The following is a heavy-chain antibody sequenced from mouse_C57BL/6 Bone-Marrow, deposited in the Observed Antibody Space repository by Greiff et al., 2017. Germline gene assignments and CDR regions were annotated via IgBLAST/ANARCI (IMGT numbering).Heavy chain of an antibody. CDR2: INPSTGGT. D-gene: IGHD3-2*02. CDR3: ARVGSGYGFAY. V-gene: IGHV1-42*01. J-gene: IGHJ3*01. CDR1: GYSFTGYY. Sequence: VQLQQSGPELVKPGASVKISCKASGYSFTGYYMNWVKQSPEKSLEWIGEINPSTGGTTYNQKFKAKATLTVDKSSSTAYMQLKSLTSEGSAVYYCARVGSGYGFAYWAKGLWSLSLQ.